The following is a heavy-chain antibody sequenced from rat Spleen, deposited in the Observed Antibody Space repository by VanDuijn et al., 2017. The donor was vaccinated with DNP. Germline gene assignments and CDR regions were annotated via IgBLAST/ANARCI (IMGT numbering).Heavy chain of an antibody. CDR3: ARGSTSIYWYFDF. CDR1: GFTFSDYN. J-gene: IGHJ1*01. D-gene: IGHD3-1*01. V-gene: IGHV5S10*01. Sequence: VQLVESGGGLVRPGRSLKLSCAASGFTFSDYNMAWVRQAPKKGLEWVATIIYDGSRTYYRDSVRGRFSISRDNAKSTLYLQMNSLRSEDTATYYCARGSTSIYWYFDFWGPGTMVTVSS. CDR2: IIYDGSRT.